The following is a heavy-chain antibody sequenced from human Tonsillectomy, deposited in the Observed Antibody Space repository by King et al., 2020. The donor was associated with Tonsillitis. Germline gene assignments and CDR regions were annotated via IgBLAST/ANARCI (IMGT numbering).Heavy chain of an antibody. CDR2: IGTAGDT. CDR3: ARSNEQQLGHDACDL. V-gene: IGHV3-13*01. D-gene: IGHD6-13*01. CDR1: GFTFSSYD. Sequence: QLVQSGGGLVQPGGSLRLSCAASGFTFSSYDIHWVRQATGKGLEWVSVIGTAGDTYYTGSVKGRFTISRENARNSLYLQMNSLRAGDTAVYYCARSNEQQLGHDACDLWGQGTMVTVSS. J-gene: IGHJ3*01.